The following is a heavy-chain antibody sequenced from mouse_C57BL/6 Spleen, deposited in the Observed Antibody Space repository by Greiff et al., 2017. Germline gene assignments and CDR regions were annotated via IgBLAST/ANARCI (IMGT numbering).Heavy chain of an antibody. V-gene: IGHV1-15*01. J-gene: IGHJ3*01. D-gene: IGHD1-1*01. Sequence: QVQLQQSGAELVRPGASVTLSCKASGYTFTDYEMHWVKQTPVHGLEWIGAIDPETGGTAYNQKFKGKAILTADKSSSTAYMELRSLTSEDSAVYYCTRGGGSPAWFANWGQGTLVTVSA. CDR3: TRGGGSPAWFAN. CDR2: IDPETGGT. CDR1: GYTFTDYE.